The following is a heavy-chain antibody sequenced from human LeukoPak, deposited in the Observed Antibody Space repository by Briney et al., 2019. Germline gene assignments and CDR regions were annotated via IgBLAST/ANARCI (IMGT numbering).Heavy chain of an antibody. Sequence: GGSLRLSCAASGFTFSSYGMHWVRQAPGKGLEGVAVISYDGSNKYYADSVKGRFTISRDNSKNTLYLQMNSLRAEDTAVYYCAKPKTAYGDYPNSFDYWGQGTPVTVSS. D-gene: IGHD4-17*01. V-gene: IGHV3-30*18. CDR3: AKPKTAYGDYPNSFDY. CDR1: GFTFSSYG. CDR2: ISYDGSNK. J-gene: IGHJ4*02.